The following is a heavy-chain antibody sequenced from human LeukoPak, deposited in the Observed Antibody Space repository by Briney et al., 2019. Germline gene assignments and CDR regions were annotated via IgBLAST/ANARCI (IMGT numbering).Heavy chain of an antibody. Sequence: PGGSLRLSCAASAFTFRTYGMHWVRQAPGKGLEWVAVISYDANNKNYADSAKGRFTISRDNSKNTLYLQMNSLRAEDTAVYYCAKDRHPARTDGYYFDYWGQGTLVTVSS. CDR2: ISYDANNK. CDR1: AFTFRTYG. D-gene: IGHD1-14*01. CDR3: AKDRHPARTDGYYFDY. V-gene: IGHV3-30*18. J-gene: IGHJ4*02.